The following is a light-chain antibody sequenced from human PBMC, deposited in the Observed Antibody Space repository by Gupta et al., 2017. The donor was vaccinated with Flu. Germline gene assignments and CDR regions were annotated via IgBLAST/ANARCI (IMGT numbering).Light chain of an antibody. Sequence: PALTQPASVSGSPGQSITISCTGTSSDVGGSNNVSWYQQHPEKAPRLMIYEVSNRPSGVSNRFSGSKSGNTASLTISGLQAEDEADFYCSSYTSSSTLYVFGTGTKVTVL. CDR2: EVS. CDR3: SSYTSSSTLYV. V-gene: IGLV2-14*01. CDR1: SSDVGGSNN. J-gene: IGLJ1*01.